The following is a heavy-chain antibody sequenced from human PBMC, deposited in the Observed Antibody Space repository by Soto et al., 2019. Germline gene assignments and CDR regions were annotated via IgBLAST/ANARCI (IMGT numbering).Heavy chain of an antibody. CDR2: ISYDGSNK. J-gene: IGHJ6*02. Sequence: GGSLRLSCAASGFTFSSYGMHWVRQSPGKGLEWVAVISYDGSNKYYADSVKGRFTISRDNSKNTLYLQMNSLRAEDTAVYYCASEHGRYYYYGMDVWGQGTTVTVSS. D-gene: IGHD4-17*01. CDR3: ASEHGRYYYYGMDV. CDR1: GFTFSSYG. V-gene: IGHV3-30*03.